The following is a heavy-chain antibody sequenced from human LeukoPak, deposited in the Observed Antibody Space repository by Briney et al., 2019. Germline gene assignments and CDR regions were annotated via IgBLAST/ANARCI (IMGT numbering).Heavy chain of an antibody. J-gene: IGHJ4*02. CDR2: INHSGST. CDR3: AREGSDPLFDY. Sequence: SETLSLTCAVYGGSFSGYYWGWIRQPPGKGLEWIGEINHSGSTNYNPSLKSRVTISVDTSKNQFSLKLSSVTAADTAVYYCAREGSDPLFDYWGQGTLVTVSS. V-gene: IGHV4-34*01. CDR1: GGSFSGYY.